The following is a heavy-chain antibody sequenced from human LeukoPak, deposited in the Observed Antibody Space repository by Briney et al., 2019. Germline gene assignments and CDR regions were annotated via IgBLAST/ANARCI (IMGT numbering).Heavy chain of an antibody. D-gene: IGHD3-10*01. J-gene: IGHJ4*02. CDR1: GGSISSSSYY. V-gene: IGHV4-39*01. CDR2: IYYSGST. Sequence: SETLSLTCTVSGGSISSSSYYWGWIRQPQGKGLERIGSIYYSGSTYDNPSMKSRVTISVDTSKNQFSLKLSSMTAADTAVYYCARRPRRAGSYFFDYWGQGTLVTVSS. CDR3: ARRPRRAGSYFFDY.